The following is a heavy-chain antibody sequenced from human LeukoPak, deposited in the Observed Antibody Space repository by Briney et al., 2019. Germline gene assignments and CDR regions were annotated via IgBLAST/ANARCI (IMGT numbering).Heavy chain of an antibody. CDR3: ARPRYGSGSLDS. V-gene: IGHV4-34*01. J-gene: IGHJ4*02. CDR1: GESFSGHY. D-gene: IGHD3-10*01. Sequence: PSETLSLTCAVYGESFSGHYWTWIRQPPGRGLEWLGEINHSGSTTSNPSLNNRVTISVDTSNNQFSLKLTSVTAADTAVYYCARPRYGSGSLDSWGQGTLVTVSS. CDR2: INHSGST.